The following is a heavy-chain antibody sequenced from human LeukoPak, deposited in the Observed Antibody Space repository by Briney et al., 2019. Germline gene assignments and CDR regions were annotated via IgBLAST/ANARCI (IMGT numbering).Heavy chain of an antibody. V-gene: IGHV4-61*02. CDR3: ARVGVGATTVDY. CDR2: IYTNGHT. D-gene: IGHD1-26*01. CDR1: GGSISSGSYY. Sequence: SQTLSLTCTVSGGSISSGSYYWSWIRQPAGKGLEWIGRIYTNGHTNYDPSLKSRVTISADTSKNQFSLNLGSVTAADTAVYYCARVGVGATTVDYWGQGTLVTVSS. J-gene: IGHJ4*02.